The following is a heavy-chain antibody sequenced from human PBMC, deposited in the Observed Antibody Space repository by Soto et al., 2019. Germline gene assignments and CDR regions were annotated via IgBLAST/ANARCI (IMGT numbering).Heavy chain of an antibody. CDR2: ISAGSDTI. D-gene: IGHD3-10*01. J-gene: IGHJ4*02. V-gene: IGHV3-48*02. CDR1: GFTFSAYS. CDR3: ARYGSRSFLRDPFDY. Sequence: EVHLAESGGGLVQPGGSLRLSCVASGFTFSAYSMNWVRQAPGKGLDWVSYISAGSDTIYYADSVKGRFTISRDNAKNSLDLQMNSLRDEDTAVYYCARYGSRSFLRDPFDYWGQGSLVTVSS.